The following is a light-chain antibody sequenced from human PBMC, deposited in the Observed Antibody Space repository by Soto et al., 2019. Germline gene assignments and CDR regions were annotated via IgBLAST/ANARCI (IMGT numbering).Light chain of an antibody. CDR3: QQCSNCYLRT. J-gene: IGKJ4*01. CDR1: QSVHNY. CDR2: HAD. V-gene: IGKV3-11*01. Sequence: ELVLTQSPATLSLSPGARATLSCRTSQSVHNYLAWYQQKPGQAPRLLIYHADKRATGGPARFSGGGAGTDVTLTITSLVPPDFSVYYCQQCSNCYLRTFGGGTKVDIK.